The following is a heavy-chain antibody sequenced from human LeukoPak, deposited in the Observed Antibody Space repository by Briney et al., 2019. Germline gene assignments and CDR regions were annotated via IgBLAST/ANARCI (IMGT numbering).Heavy chain of an antibody. D-gene: IGHD3-10*01. J-gene: IGHJ5*02. CDR3: ARQGGDTMVRGVIKDWFDP. CDR1: GDSIISSVYY. Sequence: SETLSLTCTVTGDSIISSVYYWAWIRQPPGKGLVWIGSLYYNGYTYYNPSLKSRVTMSVDTSKNHFSLKLNSVTAADTAVYYCARQGGDTMVRGVIKDWFDPWGQGTLVTVSS. CDR2: LYYNGYT. V-gene: IGHV4-39*01.